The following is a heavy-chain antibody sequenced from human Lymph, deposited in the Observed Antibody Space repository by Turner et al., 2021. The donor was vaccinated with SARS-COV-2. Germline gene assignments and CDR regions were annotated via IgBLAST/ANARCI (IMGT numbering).Heavy chain of an antibody. V-gene: IGHV3-NL1*01. J-gene: IGHJ4*02. D-gene: IGHD3-3*01. CDR2: T. Sequence: TFYDDSVKGRFTISRDNSNNTLFLQMNSLRPEDTAVYYCAKGGGSGYLNFDYWGQGTLVTVSS. CDR3: AKGGGSGYLNFDY.